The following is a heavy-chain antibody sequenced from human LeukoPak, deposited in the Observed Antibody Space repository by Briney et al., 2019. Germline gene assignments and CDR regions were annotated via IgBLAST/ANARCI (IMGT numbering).Heavy chain of an antibody. CDR2: ISSSGSTI. CDR1: GFTFSSYE. CDR3: ARDGSRGNLVTAPDY. V-gene: IGHV3-48*03. Sequence: GGSLRLSCAASGFTFSSYEINWVRQAPGKGLEWVSYISSSGSTIKYADSVKGRFTISRGNAKNSLYLQMNSLRAEDTAVYYCARDGSRGNLVTAPDYWGQGTLVTVSS. J-gene: IGHJ4*02. D-gene: IGHD2-21*02.